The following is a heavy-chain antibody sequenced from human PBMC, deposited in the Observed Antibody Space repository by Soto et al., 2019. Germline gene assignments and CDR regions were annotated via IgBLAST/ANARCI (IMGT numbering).Heavy chain of an antibody. CDR1: GFTFSSYS. Sequence: GGSLRLSCAASGFTFSSYSMNWVRQAPGKGLEWVSYISSSSSTIYYADSVKGRFTISRDNAKNSLYLQMNSLRDEDTAVYYCARVGEYYYGSGSYFGLYWYFDLWGRGTLVTVSS. CDR2: ISSSSSTI. J-gene: IGHJ2*01. D-gene: IGHD3-10*01. CDR3: ARVGEYYYGSGSYFGLYWYFDL. V-gene: IGHV3-48*02.